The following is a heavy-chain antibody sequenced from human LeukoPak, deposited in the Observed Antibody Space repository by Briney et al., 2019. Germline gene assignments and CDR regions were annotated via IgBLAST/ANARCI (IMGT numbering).Heavy chain of an antibody. D-gene: IGHD6-13*01. CDR2: ISGSGCST. J-gene: IGHJ4*02. CDR3: AKVMDSYSSSWYQNPYYFDY. CDR1: RFTLSSYA. V-gene: IGHV3-23*01. Sequence: GGSLRLSCAASRFTLSSYAMSWLRQAPGKGLEWVSAISGSGCSTYYADSLKDRFTISRHNTKNTLYLQMNSLRAEDTAVYYCAKVMDSYSSSWYQNPYYFDYWGQGTLVTVSS.